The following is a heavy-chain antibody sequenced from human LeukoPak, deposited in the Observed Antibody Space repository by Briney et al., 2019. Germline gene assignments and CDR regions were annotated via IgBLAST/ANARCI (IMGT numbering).Heavy chain of an antibody. CDR2: IIPIFGTA. CDR3: ARRGNYGKNYYYYYMDV. D-gene: IGHD1-7*01. Sequence: GASVKVSCKASGGTFSSYAISWVRQAPGQGLEWMGGIIPIFGTANYAQKFQGRVTISADESTSTAYMELSSLRSEDTAVYYCARRGNYGKNYYYYYMDVWGKGTTVTVSS. V-gene: IGHV1-69*13. J-gene: IGHJ6*03. CDR1: GGTFSSYA.